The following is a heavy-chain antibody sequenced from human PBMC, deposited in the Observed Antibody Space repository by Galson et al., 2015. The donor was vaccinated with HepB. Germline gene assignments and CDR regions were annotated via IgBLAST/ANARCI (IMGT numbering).Heavy chain of an antibody. Sequence: SVKVSCKASGFTFTSSAVQWVRQARGQRLEWIGWIVVGSGNTNYAQKFQERVTITRDMSTSTAYMELSSLRSEDTAVYYCAADLRWGSKHPQSAFDIWGQGTMVTVSS. CDR1: GFTFTSSA. J-gene: IGHJ3*02. CDR3: AADLRWGSKHPQSAFDI. CDR2: IVVGSGNT. D-gene: IGHD3-16*01. V-gene: IGHV1-58*01.